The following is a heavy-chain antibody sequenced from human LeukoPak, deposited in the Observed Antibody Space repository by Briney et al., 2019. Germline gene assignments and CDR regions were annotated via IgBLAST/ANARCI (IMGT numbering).Heavy chain of an antibody. CDR1: GFAFSSYE. V-gene: IGHV3-48*03. Sequence: PGGSLRLSCASSGFAFSSYEMNWVRQAPGKGLEWVSYISSSCSIIYYADSVKGRFTISRDNAKNSLFLQMNSLRVEDTAVYYCARTMWGFDYWGQGPLVTVPS. CDR2: ISSSCSII. J-gene: IGHJ4*02. D-gene: IGHD7-27*01. CDR3: ARTMWGFDY.